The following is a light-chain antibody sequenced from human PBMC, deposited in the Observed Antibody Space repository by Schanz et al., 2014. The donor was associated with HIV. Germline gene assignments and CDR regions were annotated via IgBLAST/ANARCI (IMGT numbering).Light chain of an antibody. J-gene: IGLJ3*02. CDR1: SGDIGGYNY. V-gene: IGLV2-8*01. CDR3: SSYAATSNVL. Sequence: QSALTQPPSASGSPGQSVTISCTGTSGDIGGYNYVSWYQQHPGKAPKLMIYEVNERPSGVPDRFSGSKSGNTASLTVSGLQAEDEADYYCSSYAATSNVLFGGGTKLTVL. CDR2: EVN.